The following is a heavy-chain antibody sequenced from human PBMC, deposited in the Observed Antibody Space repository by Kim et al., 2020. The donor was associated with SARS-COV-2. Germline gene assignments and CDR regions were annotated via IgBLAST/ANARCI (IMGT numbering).Heavy chain of an antibody. CDR2: IYYSGST. CDR3: ARTESSWYRYYYYGMDV. CDR1: GGSISSYY. D-gene: IGHD6-13*01. Sequence: SETLSLTCTVSGGSISSYYWSWIRQPPGKGLEWIGYIYYSGSTNYNPSLKSRVTISVDTSKNQFSLKLSSVTAADTAVYYCARTESSWYRYYYYGMDVWGQGTTVTVSS. V-gene: IGHV4-59*01. J-gene: IGHJ6*02.